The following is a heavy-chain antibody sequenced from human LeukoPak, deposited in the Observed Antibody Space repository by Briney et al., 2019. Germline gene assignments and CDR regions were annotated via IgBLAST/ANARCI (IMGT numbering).Heavy chain of an antibody. CDR3: ARDRYCSSTSCYYYYGMDV. D-gene: IGHD2-2*01. CDR2: ISAYNGNT. Sequence: SVKVSCKASGYTFTSYGISRVRQAPGQGLEWMVWISAYNGNTNYAQNLQGRVTMTTDTSTSIAYMELRSLRSDDTAVYYCARDRYCSSTSCYYYYGMDVWGKGTTVTVSS. V-gene: IGHV1-18*04. J-gene: IGHJ6*04. CDR1: GYTFTSYG.